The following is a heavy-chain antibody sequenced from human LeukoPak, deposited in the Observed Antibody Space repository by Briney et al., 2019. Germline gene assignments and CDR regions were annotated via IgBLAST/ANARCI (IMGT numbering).Heavy chain of an antibody. CDR2: IYPGDSDT. Sequence: ESLKISCKGSGDSFTSYWICWVRQMPGKGLERMGIIYPGDSDTRNSPSFQGQVTISADKTISTAYLQWSSLKASDTAMYYSARLGLAAAGNYYYYGMDVWGQGATVTVSS. CDR3: ARLGLAAAGNYYYYGMDV. J-gene: IGHJ6*02. D-gene: IGHD6-13*01. V-gene: IGHV5-51*01. CDR1: GDSFTSYW.